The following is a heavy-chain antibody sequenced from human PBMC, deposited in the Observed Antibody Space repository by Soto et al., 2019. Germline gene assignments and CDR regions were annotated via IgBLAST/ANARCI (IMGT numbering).Heavy chain of an antibody. CDR3: ARLSLSWAVNNYDYPKNYFDY. CDR1: GYSFTNNG. Sequence: ASVKVSCKASGYSFTNNGVSWVRQAPGQGLEWMGWISGYSGNTRYAQKLQGRVTMTTDTSTSTAYMELRSLRSDDTAVYYCARLSLSWAVNNYDYPKNYFDYWGQGTLVTVSS. D-gene: IGHD5-12*01. CDR2: ISGYSGNT. V-gene: IGHV1-18*01. J-gene: IGHJ4*02.